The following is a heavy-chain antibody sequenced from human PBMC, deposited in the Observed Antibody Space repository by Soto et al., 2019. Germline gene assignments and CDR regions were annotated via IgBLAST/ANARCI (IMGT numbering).Heavy chain of an antibody. V-gene: IGHV3-30-3*01. Sequence: QVHLVESGGGVVQPGGSLRLSCAASGFSFSSYAFHWVRQAPGKGLEWVAVISYDGSNEYYADCMMGRFTIFRDNTMNTSLPHMNRLRADDTARYYCARHLASINYYYAMADWGQGTTVTISS. CDR1: GFSFSSYA. CDR3: ARHLASINYYYAMAD. D-gene: IGHD1-20*01. CDR2: ISYDGSNE. J-gene: IGHJ6*02.